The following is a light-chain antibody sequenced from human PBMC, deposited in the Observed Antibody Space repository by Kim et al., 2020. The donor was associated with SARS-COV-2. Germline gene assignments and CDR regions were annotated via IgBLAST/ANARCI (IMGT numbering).Light chain of an antibody. Sequence: GQRVTISCSGSSSSVGSNTVNCYQQVPGTAPRLLIYNNDQRPSGVPDRFSGSKSGTSASLAISGLQSEDETDYYCASWDGSLKGWVFGGGTQLTVL. CDR2: NND. CDR1: SSSVGSNT. CDR3: ASWDGSLKGWV. J-gene: IGLJ3*02. V-gene: IGLV1-44*01.